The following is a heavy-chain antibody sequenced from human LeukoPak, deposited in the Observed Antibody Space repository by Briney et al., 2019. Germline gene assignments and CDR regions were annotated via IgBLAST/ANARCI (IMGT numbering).Heavy chain of an antibody. J-gene: IGHJ4*02. CDR2: IRRKTDGEAT. CDR1: RLIFSDAW. Sequence: PGGALRLSSAVSRLIFSDAWLSSVRPAPGKGREWVGRIRRKTDGEATAYATPIKGRFNISRDDSSNTLFLQMSTLEIEDPAVYYCATDDVRWSHWGQRTPVTVSS. D-gene: IGHD3-10*02. V-gene: IGHV3-15*01. CDR3: ATDDVRWSH.